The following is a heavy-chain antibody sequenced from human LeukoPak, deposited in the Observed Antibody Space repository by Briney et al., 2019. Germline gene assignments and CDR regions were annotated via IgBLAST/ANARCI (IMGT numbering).Heavy chain of an antibody. Sequence: ASVKVSCKASGYTFTSYAMKWVRQAPGQGLEWMGWINTNTGNPTYAQGFTGRFVFSLDTSVSTAYLQISSLKAEDTAVYYCARADSGDDFWSGYYTPNYYYYYMDVWGKGTTVTVSS. CDR2: INTNTGNP. D-gene: IGHD3-3*01. CDR1: GYTFTSYA. V-gene: IGHV7-4-1*02. J-gene: IGHJ6*03. CDR3: ARADSGDDFWSGYYTPNYYYYYMDV.